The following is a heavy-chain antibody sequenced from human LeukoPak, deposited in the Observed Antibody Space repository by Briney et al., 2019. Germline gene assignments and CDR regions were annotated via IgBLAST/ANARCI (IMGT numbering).Heavy chain of an antibody. CDR2: IYSGGST. V-gene: IGHV3-53*01. J-gene: IGHJ3*02. D-gene: IGHD6-19*01. CDR3: ARVLAVSDAFDI. Sequence: GGSLRLSCAASGFTVSSNYMSWVRQAPGKGLEWVSVIYSGGSTYYADPVKGRFTISRGNSKNTLYLQMNSLRAEDTAVYYCARVLAVSDAFDIWGQGTMVTVSS. CDR1: GFTVSSNY.